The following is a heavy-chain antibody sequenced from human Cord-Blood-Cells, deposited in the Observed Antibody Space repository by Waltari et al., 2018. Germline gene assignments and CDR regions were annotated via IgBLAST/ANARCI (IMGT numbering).Heavy chain of an antibody. CDR2: IIPILGTA. Sequence: QVQRVQSVAEVKKRGSSVKVSCKASGGTSSSYALSGGRQAPGQGLEWMGGIIPILGTANYAQKFQGRVTITADKSTSTAYMELSSLRSEDTAVYYCARAGPGSGDDAFDIWGQGTMVTVSS. V-gene: IGHV1-69*06. D-gene: IGHD3-10*01. J-gene: IGHJ3*02. CDR3: ARAGPGSGDDAFDI. CDR1: GGTSSSYA.